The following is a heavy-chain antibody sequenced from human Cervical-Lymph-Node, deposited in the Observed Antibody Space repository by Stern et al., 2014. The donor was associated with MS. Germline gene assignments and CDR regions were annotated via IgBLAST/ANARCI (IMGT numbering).Heavy chain of an antibody. CDR1: GGRLTSYA. V-gene: IGHV1-69*06. J-gene: IGHJ5*02. Sequence: VQLVESGAEVKKPGSSVNVSCTASGGRLTSYAISWVRQGPGQGLEWLGGTIPTIGSTNYAQKFQGRLTITADKSSNIAYMELRSLTTEDTAIYYCVERDAWFDPWGPGTLVTVSS. CDR2: TIPTIGST. D-gene: IGHD1-1*01. CDR3: VERDAWFDP.